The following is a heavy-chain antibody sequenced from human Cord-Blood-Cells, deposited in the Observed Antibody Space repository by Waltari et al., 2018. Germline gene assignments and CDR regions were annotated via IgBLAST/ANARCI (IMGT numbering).Heavy chain of an antibody. CDR2: IYTSGST. J-gene: IGHJ5*02. V-gene: IGHV4-4*07. Sequence: QVQLHGSGSGLLKPPVTLSLTPAVPGASLGSCYWSWIRQTAGKGLEWMGRIYTSGSTNYNPSLKSRVTMSVDTSKNQFSLKLSSVTAADTAVYYCARAPPGSSSWFDPWGQGTLVTVSS. CDR1: GASLGSCY. CDR3: ARAPPGSSSWFDP. D-gene: IGHD6-6*01.